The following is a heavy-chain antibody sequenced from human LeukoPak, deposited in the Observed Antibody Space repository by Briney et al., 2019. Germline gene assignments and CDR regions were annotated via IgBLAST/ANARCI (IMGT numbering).Heavy chain of an antibody. J-gene: IGHJ4*02. CDR3: AKDFPPYCSSTSCSRGGDY. CDR1: GFTFSSYG. V-gene: IGHV3-30*02. CDR2: IRYDGSNK. D-gene: IGHD2-2*01. Sequence: AGGSLRLSCAASGFTFSSYGMHWVRQAPGKGLEWVAFIRYDGSNKYYADSVKGRFTISRDNSKNTLYLQMNSLRAEDTAVYYCAKDFPPYCSSTSCSRGGDYWGQGTLVTVSS.